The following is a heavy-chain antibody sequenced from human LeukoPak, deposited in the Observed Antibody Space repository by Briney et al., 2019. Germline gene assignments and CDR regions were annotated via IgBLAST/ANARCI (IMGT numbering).Heavy chain of an antibody. Sequence: GGSLRLSCAASGFTFSNYWMSWVRQAPGKGLEWVANIKFDGSDKFYVDSVKGRFTISRDNSKNTLYLQMNSLRAEDTAVYYCAKNVRVGYPSDWGQGTLVTVSS. CDR1: GFTFSNYW. V-gene: IGHV3-7*01. CDR3: AKNVRVGYPSD. J-gene: IGHJ4*02. D-gene: IGHD1-26*01. CDR2: IKFDGSDK.